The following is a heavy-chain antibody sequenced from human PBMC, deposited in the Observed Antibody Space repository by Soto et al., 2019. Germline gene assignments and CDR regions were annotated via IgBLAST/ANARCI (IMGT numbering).Heavy chain of an antibody. Sequence: GGSLRLACAASGIIFTGYGMHWVRQAPGQGLEWVAVIRFDGTNTYYADSVKGRFTISRDNSKNMLYLQMNSPRAEDTAVYYCARDGVGATAFFGFFHYWGQGALVTSPQ. CDR3: ARDGVGATAFFGFFHY. CDR2: IRFDGTNT. J-gene: IGHJ4*02. CDR1: GIIFTGYG. V-gene: IGHV3-33*01. D-gene: IGHD1-26*01.